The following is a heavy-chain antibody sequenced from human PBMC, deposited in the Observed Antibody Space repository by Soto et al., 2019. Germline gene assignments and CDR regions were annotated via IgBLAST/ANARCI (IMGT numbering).Heavy chain of an antibody. CDR2: ISPYDGNT. Sequence: GASVKVSCKASGYTFTNYGITWVRQAPVRGLEWMGWISPYDGNTNYAQKFQGRVTLTTDTSTNTAYMELTSLRSDETAMYYCARVASYYASSIPVGHFADWAQGTFVTVSS. CDR1: GYTFTNYG. CDR3: ARVASYYASSIPVGHFAD. D-gene: IGHD3-16*01. V-gene: IGHV1-18*01. J-gene: IGHJ4*02.